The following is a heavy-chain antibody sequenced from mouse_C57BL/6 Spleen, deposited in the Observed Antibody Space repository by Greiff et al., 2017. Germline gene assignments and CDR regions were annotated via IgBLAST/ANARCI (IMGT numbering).Heavy chain of an antibody. J-gene: IGHJ4*01. V-gene: IGHV1-69*01. CDR2: LDPSDSYT. CDR3: ARSRDWDYAMDY. Sequence: VQLQQPGAELVMPGASVKLSCKASGYTFTSYWMHWVKQRPGQGLEWIGELDPSDSYTNYNQKFKGKSTLTVDKSSSTAYMQLSSLTSEDSAVYYCARSRDWDYAMDYWGQGTSVTVSS. D-gene: IGHD2-13*01. CDR1: GYTFTSYW.